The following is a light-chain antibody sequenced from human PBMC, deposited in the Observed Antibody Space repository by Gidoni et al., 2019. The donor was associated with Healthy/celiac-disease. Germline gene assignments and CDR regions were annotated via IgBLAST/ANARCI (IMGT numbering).Light chain of an antibody. Sequence: QSVLTQPPSPSGTPGQRVTISCSGSSSNIGSNTVNWYQQLPGTAPKLLIYSNNQRPSGVPDRFSGSKSGTSASLAISGLQSEDEADYYCAAWDDSLNGALFGGGTKLTVL. CDR1: SSNIGSNT. V-gene: IGLV1-44*01. CDR2: SNN. J-gene: IGLJ2*01. CDR3: AAWDDSLNGAL.